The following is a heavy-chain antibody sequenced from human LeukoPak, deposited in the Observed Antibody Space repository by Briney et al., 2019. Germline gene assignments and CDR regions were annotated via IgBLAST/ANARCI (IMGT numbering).Heavy chain of an antibody. D-gene: IGHD3-10*01. CDR1: GFTFSNYR. V-gene: IGHV3-74*01. CDR3: ARDRKSGESSEIDF. CDR2: INRDGSTT. Sequence: GGSLRLSCAASGFTFSNYRVHWVRQAPGKGLVWVSRINRDGSTTNYADSVKGRFTVSRDNAKNTPNLQMNSLRAEDTAVYYCARDRKSGESSEIDFWGQGTLVTVSS. J-gene: IGHJ4*02.